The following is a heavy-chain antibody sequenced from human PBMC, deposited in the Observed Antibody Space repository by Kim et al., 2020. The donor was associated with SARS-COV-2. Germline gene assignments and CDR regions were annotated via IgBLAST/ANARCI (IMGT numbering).Heavy chain of an antibody. CDR3: EGSRYFDWLFDY. D-gene: IGHD3-9*01. Sequence: LSLTCAVSGFTFSNYAMSWVRQAPGKGLEWVSAISGSGSGTYYAASVKGRFTISRDNSKNTLYLQMNSLRAEDTAVYYCEGSRYFDWLFDYWGQGILVTVSS. CDR1: GFTFSNYA. CDR2: ISGSGSGT. V-gene: IGHV3-23*01. J-gene: IGHJ4*02.